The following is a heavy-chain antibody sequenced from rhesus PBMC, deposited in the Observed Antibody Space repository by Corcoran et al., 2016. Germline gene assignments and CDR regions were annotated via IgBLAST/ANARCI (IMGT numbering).Heavy chain of an antibody. V-gene: IGHV4S11*01. CDR2: SYGSGSTT. CDR1: GGSISSNY. CDR3: ARFYDSGYYDY. Sequence: QVQLQESGPGLVKPLETLSLTCAVSGGSISSNYWSWIRQAPGKGLEWIGFSYGSGSTTNYTPSLKGRVTLSVDTSKNQLALKLSSVTAADTAVYYCARFYDSGYYDYWGQGVLVTVSS. D-gene: IGHD3-28*01. J-gene: IGHJ4*01.